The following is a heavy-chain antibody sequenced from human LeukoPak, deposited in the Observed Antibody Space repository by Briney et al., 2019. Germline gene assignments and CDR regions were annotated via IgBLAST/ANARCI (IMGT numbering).Heavy chain of an antibody. CDR1: EFTFSSYG. CDR3: AKSYCSGGSCWDAFDI. J-gene: IGHJ3*02. V-gene: IGHV3-23*01. CDR2: ISGSGGST. Sequence: GGSLRLSCAASEFTFSSYGMSWVRQAPGKGLEWVSAISGSGGSTYYADSVKGRFTISRDNSKNTLYLQMNSLRAEDTAVYYCAKSYCSGGSCWDAFDIWGQGTMVTVSS. D-gene: IGHD2-15*01.